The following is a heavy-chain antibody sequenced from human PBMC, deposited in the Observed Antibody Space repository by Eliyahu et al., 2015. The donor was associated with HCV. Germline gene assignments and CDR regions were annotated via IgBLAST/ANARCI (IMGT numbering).Heavy chain of an antibody. V-gene: IGHV3-23*01. J-gene: IGHJ4*02. D-gene: IGHD1-7*01. Sequence: EVQLLESGGGLVQRGGSLRLSXXXXGFTFSSYVMTWVRQAPGKGLEWVSTXSASGVSTYXAXSVKGRFTISRDNSKNTLYLQMDSLRAEDTAVYYCAKGPEVELKSFDYWGQGTLVTVSS. CDR1: GFTFSSYV. CDR3: AKGPEVELKSFDY. CDR2: XSASGVST.